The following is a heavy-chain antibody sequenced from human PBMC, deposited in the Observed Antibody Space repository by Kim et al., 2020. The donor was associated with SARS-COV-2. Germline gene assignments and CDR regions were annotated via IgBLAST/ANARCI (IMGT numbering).Heavy chain of an antibody. CDR2: IYHSGSS. D-gene: IGHD3-16*01. Sequence: SETLSLTCSVSGASIASGNNYWSWLRQRPGKGLEWIAYIYHSGSSLSNPSLKGRVAIDVDKSKNRLSLWLNSMTAADTATYYCARALGGSLWYFDLWGRGYLVTVSS. V-gene: IGHV4-31*03. CDR3: ARALGGSLWYFDL. CDR1: GASIASGNNY. J-gene: IGHJ2*01.